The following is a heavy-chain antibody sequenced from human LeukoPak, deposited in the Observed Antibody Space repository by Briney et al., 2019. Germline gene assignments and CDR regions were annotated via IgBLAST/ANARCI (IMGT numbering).Heavy chain of an antibody. Sequence: PGGSLRLSCAASGFTFSSYGMSWVRQAPGKGLEWVSSISSSSSYIYYADSVKGRFTISRDNAKNSLYLQMNSLRAEDTAVYYCARSGYSYGYEVWFDPWGQGTLVTVSS. D-gene: IGHD5-18*01. J-gene: IGHJ5*02. CDR1: GFTFSSYG. CDR3: ARSGYSYGYEVWFDP. CDR2: ISSSSSYI. V-gene: IGHV3-21*01.